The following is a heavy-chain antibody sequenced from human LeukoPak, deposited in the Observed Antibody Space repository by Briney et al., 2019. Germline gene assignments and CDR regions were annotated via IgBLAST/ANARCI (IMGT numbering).Heavy chain of an antibody. J-gene: IGHJ4*02. CDR2: IGGRGGSI. CDR1: GFTFSSHT. CDR3: AKDAGGAGASTFDY. D-gene: IGHD3-10*01. Sequence: GGSLRLSCAASGFTFSSHTMSWVRQAPGKGLEWVSTIGGRGGSIYYADAVKGRFTISRDNSKNTLSLQMNSLKAEDTAIYYCAKDAGGAGASTFDYWGQGTLVTVSS. V-gene: IGHV3-23*01.